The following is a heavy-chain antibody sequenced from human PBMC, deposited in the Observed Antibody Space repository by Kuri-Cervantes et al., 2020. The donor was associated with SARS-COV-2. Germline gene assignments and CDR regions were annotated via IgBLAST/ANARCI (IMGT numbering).Heavy chain of an antibody. CDR3: ASARCAGGCYLIDH. J-gene: IGHJ1*01. Sequence: GESLKISCAASGFTFSSYAMSWVRQAPGKGLEWVALIWNDGSRENYADSVKGRFTVSRDNSKNILSLQVNSLRPEDTAVYYCASARCAGGCYLIDHWGQGTLVTVSS. CDR2: IWNDGSRE. CDR1: GFTFSSYA. D-gene: IGHD2-8*01. V-gene: IGHV3-33*08.